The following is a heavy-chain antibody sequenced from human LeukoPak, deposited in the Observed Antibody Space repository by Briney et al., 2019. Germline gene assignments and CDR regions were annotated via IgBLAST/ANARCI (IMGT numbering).Heavy chain of an antibody. CDR1: GGSISSYY. J-gene: IGHJ4*02. CDR3: ARLTLREAYYYGSGSLPDY. CDR2: IYYSGST. Sequence: PSETLSLTCTVSGGSISSYYWSWIRQPPGKGLEYIGYIYYSGSTYYNPSLKSRVTISVDTSKNQFSLKLSPVTAADTAVYYCARLTLREAYYYGSGSLPDYWGQGTLVTVSS. D-gene: IGHD3-10*01. V-gene: IGHV4-59*08.